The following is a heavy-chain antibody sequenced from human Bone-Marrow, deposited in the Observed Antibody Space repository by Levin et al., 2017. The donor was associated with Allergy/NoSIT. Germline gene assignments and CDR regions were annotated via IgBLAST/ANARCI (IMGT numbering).Heavy chain of an antibody. CDR3: AKEYRFGVVPADWFDP. V-gene: IGHV3-23*01. CDR2: ISGSGGST. Sequence: GESLKISCAASGFTFSSYAMSWVRQAPGKGLEWVSAISGSGGSTYYADSVKGRFTISRDNSKNTLYLQMNSLRAEDTAVYYCAKEYRFGVVPADWFDPWGQGTLVTVSS. J-gene: IGHJ5*02. D-gene: IGHD2-2*01. CDR1: GFTFSSYA.